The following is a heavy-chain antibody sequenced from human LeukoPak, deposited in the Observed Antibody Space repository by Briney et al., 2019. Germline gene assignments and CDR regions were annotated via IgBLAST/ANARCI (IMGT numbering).Heavy chain of an antibody. Sequence: SETLSLTCAVSGGSISSGDYYWSWIRQPPGKGLERIGYIYYSGSTYYNPSLESRVTISVDTSKNQFSLKLSSVTAADAAVYYCAGSPKWESNFDYWGQGTLVTVSS. CDR3: AGSPKWESNFDY. J-gene: IGHJ4*02. D-gene: IGHD1-26*01. V-gene: IGHV4-30-4*08. CDR1: GGSISSGDYY. CDR2: IYYSGST.